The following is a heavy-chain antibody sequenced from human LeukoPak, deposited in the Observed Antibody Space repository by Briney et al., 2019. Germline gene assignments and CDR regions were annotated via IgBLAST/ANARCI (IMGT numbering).Heavy chain of an antibody. CDR3: ARGRGFVMVYAQAPDH. V-gene: IGHV3-11*04. CDR2: ISDSGDTI. Sequence: GGSLRLSCAASGSTFSDYYMTWIRQAPGKGLEWLSYISDSGDTIYYADSVKGRFTISRDNAKNSLYLQMNSLRAEDTAVYYCARGRGFVMVYAQAPDHWGQGTLVTVSS. J-gene: IGHJ4*02. D-gene: IGHD2-8*01. CDR1: GSTFSDYY.